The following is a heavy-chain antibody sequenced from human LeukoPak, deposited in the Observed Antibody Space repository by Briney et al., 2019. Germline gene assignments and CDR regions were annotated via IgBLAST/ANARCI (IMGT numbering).Heavy chain of an antibody. J-gene: IGHJ4*02. V-gene: IGHV3-23*01. CDR1: GFTFSSYA. D-gene: IGHD3-9*01. CDR2: ISGSGGST. Sequence: PGGSLRLCCAASGFTFSSYAMSWVRQAAGKGLEWVSAISGSGGSTYYADSVKGRFTISRDNSKNTLYLQMNSLRAEDTAVYYCAKDGGVLRYFDWSYFDYWGQGTLVTVSS. CDR3: AKDGGVLRYFDWSYFDY.